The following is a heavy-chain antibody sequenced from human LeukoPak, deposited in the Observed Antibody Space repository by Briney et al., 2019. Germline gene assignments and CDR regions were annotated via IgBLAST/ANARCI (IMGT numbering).Heavy chain of an antibody. J-gene: IGHJ4*02. Sequence: PGGSLGLSCVASGFTFSRYSMNWVRQTPGKGLEWVSYIGSSSSTIYYADSVKGRFTISRDNAKNSLYLQMNSLRAEDTAVYYCARGFGKWLRGYFDYWGQGTLVTVSS. CDR1: GFTFSRYS. CDR2: IGSSSSTI. CDR3: ARGFGKWLRGYFDY. V-gene: IGHV3-48*04. D-gene: IGHD5-12*01.